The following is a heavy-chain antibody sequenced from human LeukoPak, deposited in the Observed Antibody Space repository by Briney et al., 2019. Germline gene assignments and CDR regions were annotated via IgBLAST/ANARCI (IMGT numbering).Heavy chain of an antibody. CDR1: GFTFSSYA. CDR2: IRSKTYGGAK. V-gene: IGHV3-49*04. Sequence: GGSLRLSCAASGFTFSSYAMSWVRQAPGKGLEWVGFIRSKTYGGAKEYAASVKDRFTISRDDSKSIAYLQMNSLKTEDTAVYHCIPGDYGNYFYDMDVWGQGTTVTVSS. CDR3: IPGDYGNYFYDMDV. J-gene: IGHJ6*02. D-gene: IGHD4-17*01.